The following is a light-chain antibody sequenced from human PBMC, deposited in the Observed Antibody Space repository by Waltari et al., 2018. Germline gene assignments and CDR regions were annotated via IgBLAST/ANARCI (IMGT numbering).Light chain of an antibody. CDR2: WAS. J-gene: IGKJ1*01. Sequence: DIVMTQSPDSLAVSLGERATINCKSSQSVLYSSNNKNYLAWYQQKPGQPPKLLIYWASTRESGVPYRFSGSVSGTDFTLTISSLQAEDVAVYYGQHYYSPPWTFGQGTKVEIK. CDR3: QHYYSPPWT. CDR1: QSVLYSSNNKNY. V-gene: IGKV4-1*01.